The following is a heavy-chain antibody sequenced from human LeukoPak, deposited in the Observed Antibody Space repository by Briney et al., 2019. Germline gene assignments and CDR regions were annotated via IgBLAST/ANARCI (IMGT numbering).Heavy chain of an antibody. CDR3: ARDLVQLWSKDF. V-gene: IGHV3-48*03. D-gene: IGHD5-18*01. CDR1: GFTFSNYE. CDR2: INSSGRNI. J-gene: IGHJ4*02. Sequence: HPGGSLRLSCAASGFTFSNYEFNWVRQAPGKGLEWVSYINSSGRNIYYADSVKGRFTISRDNSKNSLYLQMNSLRAEDTAVYYCARDLVQLWSKDFWGQGTLVTVSS.